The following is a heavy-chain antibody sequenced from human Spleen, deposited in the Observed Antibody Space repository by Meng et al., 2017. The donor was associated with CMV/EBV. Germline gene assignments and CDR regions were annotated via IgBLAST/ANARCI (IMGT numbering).Heavy chain of an antibody. J-gene: IGHJ6*02. CDR1: GGSISSYY. Sequence: SETLSLSCTASGGSISSYYWSWIRQPPGKGLEWIGYIYYSGSTNYNPSLKSRVTISVDTSKNQFSLKLSSATAADTAVYYCARVPGVHCSSTSCLYCYGMDVWGQGTTVTVSS. CDR3: ARVPGVHCSSTSCLYCYGMDV. D-gene: IGHD2-2*01. V-gene: IGHV4-59*01. CDR2: IYYSGST.